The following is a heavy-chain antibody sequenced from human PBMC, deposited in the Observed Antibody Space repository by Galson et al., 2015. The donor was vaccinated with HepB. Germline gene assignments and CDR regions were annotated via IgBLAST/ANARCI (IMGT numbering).Heavy chain of an antibody. V-gene: IGHV1-18*04. D-gene: IGHD3-22*01. CDR3: ARDTSRSSGYLRRYYYYGMDV. Sequence: SVKVSCKASGYTFTSYGISWVRQAPGQGLEWMGWISAYNGNTNYAQKLQGRVTMTTDTSTSTAYMELRSLRSDDTAVYYCARDTSRSSGYLRRYYYYGMDVWGQGTTVTVSS. J-gene: IGHJ6*02. CDR2: ISAYNGNT. CDR1: GYTFTSYG.